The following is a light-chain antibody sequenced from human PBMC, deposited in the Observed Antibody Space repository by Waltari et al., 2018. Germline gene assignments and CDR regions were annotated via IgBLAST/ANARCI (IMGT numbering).Light chain of an antibody. CDR3: QQYASPPIT. Sequence: EILLTQSPGTLSLSPGERATLSCRASQNVGKNYLGWYQQRPGQPTRLLIFGASNRATGIPDRFSGSGSGTDFTLTISRLESEDFAVYFCQQYASPPITFGQGTRLE. CDR2: GAS. V-gene: IGKV3-20*01. J-gene: IGKJ5*01. CDR1: QNVGKNY.